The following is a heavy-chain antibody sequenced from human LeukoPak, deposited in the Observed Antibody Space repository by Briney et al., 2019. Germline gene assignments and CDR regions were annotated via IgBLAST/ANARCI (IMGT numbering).Heavy chain of an antibody. V-gene: IGHV5-51*01. CDR1: GYTFTSYW. CDR3: ARQDYDFWSGYRGNNWFDP. J-gene: IGHJ5*02. CDR2: IYPGDSDT. Sequence: ASVKVSCKASGYTFTSYWIGWVRQMPGKGLEWMGIIYPGDSDTRYSPSFQGQVTISADKSISTAYLQWSSLKASDTAMYYCARQDYDFWSGYRGNNWFDPWGQGTLVTVSS. D-gene: IGHD3-3*01.